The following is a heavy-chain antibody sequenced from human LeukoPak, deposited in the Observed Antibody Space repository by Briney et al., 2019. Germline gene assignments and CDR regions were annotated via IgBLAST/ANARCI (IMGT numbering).Heavy chain of an antibody. CDR3: AMADVLRYFDWFED. Sequence: GSLRLSCAASGFTFSTYAMSWVRQAPGKGLEWIGEINHSGSTNYNPSLKSRVTILVDTSKNQFSLKLSSVTAADMAVYYCAMADVLRYFDWFEDWGQGTLVTVSS. CDR2: INHSGST. CDR1: GFTFSTYA. D-gene: IGHD3-9*01. V-gene: IGHV4-34*08. J-gene: IGHJ4*02.